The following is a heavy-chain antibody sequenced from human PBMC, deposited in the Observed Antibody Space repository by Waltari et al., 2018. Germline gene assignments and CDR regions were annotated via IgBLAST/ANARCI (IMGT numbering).Heavy chain of an antibody. V-gene: IGHV4-61*09. CDR3: ASNPSIAARGAFDI. J-gene: IGHJ3*02. CDR1: GGSISSGSYY. D-gene: IGHD6-6*01. Sequence: QVQLQESGPGLVKPSQTLSLTCTVSGGSISSGSYYWSWIRQPAGKGLEWIGYIYTSGSTNYNPSLKSRVTISVDTSKNQFSLKLSSVTAADTAVYYCASNPSIAARGAFDIWGQGTMVTVSS. CDR2: IYTSGST.